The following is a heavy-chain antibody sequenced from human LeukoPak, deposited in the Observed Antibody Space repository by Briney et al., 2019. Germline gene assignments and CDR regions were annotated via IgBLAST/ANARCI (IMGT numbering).Heavy chain of an antibody. CDR3: ARDQIAAALFDY. CDR2: ISYDGSNK. Sequence: GRSLRLSCAASGFTFSSYAMHWVRQAPGKGLEWVAVISYDGSNKYCADSVKGRFTISRDNSKNTLYLQMNSLRAEDTAVYYCARDQIAAALFDYWGQGTLVTVSS. CDR1: GFTFSSYA. J-gene: IGHJ4*02. D-gene: IGHD6-13*01. V-gene: IGHV3-30*04.